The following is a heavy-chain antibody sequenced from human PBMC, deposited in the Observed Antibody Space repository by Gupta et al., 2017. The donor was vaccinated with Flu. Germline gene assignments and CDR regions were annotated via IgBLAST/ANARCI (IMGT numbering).Heavy chain of an antibody. D-gene: IGHD1-1*01. Sequence: EVQLLESGGGFVQPGVSLRLSCAVSGFTFTNYAMKWVRQAPGKGLEWVSAISGRGGTTYYADSVKGRFTMSRDNSKNTVYLQMNSLRAEDTAVYYCAAGPNWDDVGHYFGYWGQGTLVTVSS. J-gene: IGHJ4*02. CDR3: AAGPNWDDVGHYFGY. CDR1: GFTFTNYA. CDR2: ISGRGGTT. V-gene: IGHV3-23*01.